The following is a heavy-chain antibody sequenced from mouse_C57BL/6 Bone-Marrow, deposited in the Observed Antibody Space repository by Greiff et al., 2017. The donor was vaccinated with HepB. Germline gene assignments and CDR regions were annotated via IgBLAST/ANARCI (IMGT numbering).Heavy chain of an antibody. CDR1: GYTFTSYW. CDR3: ARVGNAGRAWFAY. CDR2: IYPGSGST. J-gene: IGHJ3*01. Sequence: QVQLQQPGAELVKPGASVKMSCKASGYTFTSYWITWVKQRPGQGLEWIGDIYPGSGSTNYNEKFKSKATLTVDTSSSTAYMQLSSLTSEASAVYYCARVGNAGRAWFAYWGQGTLVTVSA. V-gene: IGHV1-55*01. D-gene: IGHD1-1*02.